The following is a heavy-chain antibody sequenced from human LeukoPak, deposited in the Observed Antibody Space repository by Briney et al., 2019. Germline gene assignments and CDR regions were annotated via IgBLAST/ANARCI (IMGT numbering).Heavy chain of an antibody. J-gene: IGHJ4*02. D-gene: IGHD3-22*01. CDR2: INPSGGST. Sequence: ASVKVSCKASGYTFTSYYMHWVRQAPGQGLEWMGIINPSGGSTSYAQKFQGRVTMTRDTSTSTVYMELSSLRSEDTAVYYCARGGFNYYDSSGYTFGYWGQGTLVTVSS. CDR3: ARGGFNYYDSSGYTFGY. V-gene: IGHV1-46*01. CDR1: GYTFTSYY.